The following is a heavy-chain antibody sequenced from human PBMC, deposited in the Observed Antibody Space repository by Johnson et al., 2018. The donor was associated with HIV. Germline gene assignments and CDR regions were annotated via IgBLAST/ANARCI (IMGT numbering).Heavy chain of an antibody. D-gene: IGHD3-22*01. CDR3: ARRFFDSSSFDM. J-gene: IGHJ3*02. Sequence: QVQLVESGGGVAQPGTSLRLSCAASGFTFSSHPMNWVRQAPGKGLEWVAVISYDGRNEYYGDSVKGRFTISRDNSKNTLFLQMNSLRPDDPAVYFCARRFFDSSSFDMWGQGTMVTVSS. CDR1: GFTFSSHP. CDR2: ISYDGRNE. V-gene: IGHV3-30*04.